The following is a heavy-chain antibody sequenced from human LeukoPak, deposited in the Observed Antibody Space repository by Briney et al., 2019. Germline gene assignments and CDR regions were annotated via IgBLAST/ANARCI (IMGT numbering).Heavy chain of an antibody. CDR3: TVLRFLEWLSENY. CDR2: IRSKAYGGTT. J-gene: IGHJ4*02. CDR1: GFTFGDYA. D-gene: IGHD3-3*01. V-gene: IGHV3-49*03. Sequence: GGSLRLSCTASGFTFGDYAMSWFRQAPGKGLEWVGFIRSKAYGGTTECAASVKGRFTISRDDSKSIAYLQMNSLKTEDTAVYYCTVLRFLEWLSENYWGQGTLVTVSS.